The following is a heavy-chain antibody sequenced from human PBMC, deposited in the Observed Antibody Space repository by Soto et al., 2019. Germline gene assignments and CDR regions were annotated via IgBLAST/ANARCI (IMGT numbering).Heavy chain of an antibody. CDR1: GFTFSNAW. D-gene: IGHD2-2*03. CDR3: TTDGWPRIRGDC. Sequence: EVQLVESGGGLVKPGGSLRLACAASGFTFSNAWMNWVRQAPGKGLEWVGQIKNTLDGETTDYAAPVKGRFTISRDDFKNTLYLQMNSLRTDDTAVYYCTTDGWPRIRGDCWGQGSLVTVA. V-gene: IGHV3-15*07. CDR2: IKNTLDGETT. J-gene: IGHJ4*02.